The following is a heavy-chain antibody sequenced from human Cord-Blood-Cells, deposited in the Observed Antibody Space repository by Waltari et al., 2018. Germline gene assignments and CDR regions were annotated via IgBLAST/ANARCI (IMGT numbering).Heavy chain of an antibody. CDR1: GGSISSSSYY. V-gene: IGHV4-39*01. CDR3: ARQTAYYYDSSGYYFDWFDP. Sequence: QLQLQESGPGLVKPSETLSLTCTVSGGSISSSSYYWGWIRQPPGTGLEWIGSVYYRGTTYYIQSRKRRVTISVGTSTNPFDLKRSSVTAADTAVYYCARQTAYYYDSSGYYFDWFDPWGQGTLVTVSS. J-gene: IGHJ5*02. CDR2: VYYRGTT. D-gene: IGHD3-22*01.